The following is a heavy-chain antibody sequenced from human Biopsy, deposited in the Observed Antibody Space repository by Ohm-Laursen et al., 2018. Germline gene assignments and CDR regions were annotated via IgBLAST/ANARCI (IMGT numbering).Heavy chain of an antibody. CDR3: ARDIMNRIAGLVARSDVFDV. CDR2: ISPNSGGT. J-gene: IGHJ3*01. D-gene: IGHD3-16*01. Sequence: ASVKVSCKGSGYAGNDYFLHWLRQAPGQGPEWMGWISPNSGGTNYAQKFQGRVTMTTDTSTSTVYLELRRLISDDTAVYYCARDIMNRIAGLVARSDVFDVWGQGTLVTVSS. CDR1: GYAGNDYF. V-gene: IGHV1-2*02.